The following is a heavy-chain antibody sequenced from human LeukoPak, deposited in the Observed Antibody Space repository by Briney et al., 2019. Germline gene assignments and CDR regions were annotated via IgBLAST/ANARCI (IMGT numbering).Heavy chain of an antibody. CDR1: GDSVSSISVA. CDR3: ALARSEYHYGMDV. J-gene: IGHJ6*02. Sequence: SQTLSLTRAISGDSVSSISVAWNWIRQSPSRGLEWLGRTYYRSKWYYEYAVSVKGRININPEPSKNQFSLQLNSVTPEDTAVYYCALARSEYHYGMDVWGQGTTVTVSS. CDR2: TYYRSKWYY. V-gene: IGHV6-1*01.